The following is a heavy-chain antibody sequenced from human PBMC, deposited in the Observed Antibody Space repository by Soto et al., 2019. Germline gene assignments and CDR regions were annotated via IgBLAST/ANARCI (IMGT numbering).Heavy chain of an antibody. CDR1: GFTFSSYG. V-gene: IGHV3-30*18. CDR3: AKAKETGTPEYYYYYYGMDV. Sequence: GGSLRLSCAASGFTFSSYGMHWVRQAPGKGLEWVAVISYDGSNKYYADSVKGRFTISRDNSKNTLYLQMNRLRAEDTAVYYCAKAKETGTPEYYYYYYGMDVWGQGTTVTVSS. J-gene: IGHJ6*02. D-gene: IGHD1-7*01. CDR2: ISYDGSNK.